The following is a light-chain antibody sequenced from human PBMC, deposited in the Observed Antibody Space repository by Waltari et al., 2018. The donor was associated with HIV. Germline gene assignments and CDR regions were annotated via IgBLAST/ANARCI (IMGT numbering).Light chain of an antibody. CDR1: TLPKKY. V-gene: IGLV3-10*01. CDR2: EDI. CDR3: YSTESNGNHRV. J-gene: IGLJ3*02. Sequence: SYELTKTPSVSVSPGQTARITCPGDTLPKKYAHWYQQKSGQAPVLVIYEDIKRPSGIPERFSGSSSGTMAILTISGAQVEDDADYYCYSTESNGNHRVFGGGTKLTVL.